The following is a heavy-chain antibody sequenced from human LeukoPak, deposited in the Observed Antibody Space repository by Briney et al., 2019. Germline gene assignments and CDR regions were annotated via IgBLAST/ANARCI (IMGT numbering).Heavy chain of an antibody. V-gene: IGHV4-30-2*01. J-gene: IGHJ3*02. CDR2: IYHSGST. Sequence: SQTPSLTCAVSGGSISSGGFSWSWIRQPPGKGLECIGYIYHSGSTYYNPSLKSRVTISADRSKNQFSLKLTSVTAADTAVYYCARGADYGGNPTRNAFDIWGQGTVVTVSS. CDR1: GGSISSGGFS. CDR3: ARGADYGGNPTRNAFDI. D-gene: IGHD4-23*01.